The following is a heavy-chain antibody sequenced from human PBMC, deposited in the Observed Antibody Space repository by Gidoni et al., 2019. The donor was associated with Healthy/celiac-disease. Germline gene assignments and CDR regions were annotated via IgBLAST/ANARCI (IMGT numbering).Heavy chain of an antibody. CDR3: ARGGVRRYCSSTSCYTSGYMDV. CDR1: GYTLTSYD. D-gene: IGHD2-2*02. CDR2: MNPHSGNT. V-gene: IGHV1-8*01. J-gene: IGHJ6*03. Sequence: QVQLVQSGAEVKKPGASVKVSCKAAGYTLTSYDINGVRQATGQGLEWMGWMNPHSGNTGYAQKFQGRVTMTRNTSISTAYMELSSLRSEDTAVYYCARGGVRRYCSSTSCYTSGYMDVWGKGTTVTVSS.